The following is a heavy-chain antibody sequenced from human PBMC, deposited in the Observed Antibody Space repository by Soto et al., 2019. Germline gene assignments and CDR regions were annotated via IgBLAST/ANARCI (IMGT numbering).Heavy chain of an antibody. CDR3: ARGGNLTTYNDFWSGYSSDAFDI. CDR2: IIPIFGTA. J-gene: IGHJ3*02. D-gene: IGHD3-3*01. CDR1: GGTFSSYA. V-gene: IGHV1-69*01. Sequence: QVQLVQSGAEVKKPGSSVKVSCKASGGTFSSYAISWVRQAPGQGLEWMGGIIPIFGTANYAQKFQGRVTITADESMSTACMELSSLRYEDTGVYYCARGGNLTTYNDFWSGYSSDAFDIWGQGTMVTVSS.